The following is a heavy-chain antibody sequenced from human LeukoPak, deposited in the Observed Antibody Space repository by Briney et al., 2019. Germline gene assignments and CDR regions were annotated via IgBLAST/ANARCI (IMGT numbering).Heavy chain of an antibody. J-gene: IGHJ4*02. D-gene: IGHD5-18*01. CDR3: ARDSVGGVEWIQLWAPLDY. CDR1: GFTFSSYS. V-gene: IGHV3-21*01. Sequence: GGSLRLSCAASGFTFSSYSMNWVRQAPGKGLEWVSSISSSSSYIYYADSVKGRFTISRDNAKNSLYLQMNSLRAEDTAVYYCARDSVGGVEWIQLWAPLDYWGQGTLVTVSS. CDR2: ISSSSSYI.